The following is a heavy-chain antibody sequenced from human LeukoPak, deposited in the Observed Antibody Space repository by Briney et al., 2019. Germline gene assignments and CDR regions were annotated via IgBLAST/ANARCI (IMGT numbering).Heavy chain of an antibody. CDR3: AKASRTIFGVVIVVGRPSDAFDV. V-gene: IGHV1-2*06. D-gene: IGHD3-3*01. CDR2: INPDTGDT. J-gene: IGHJ3*01. Sequence: GASVKVSCKASAYSFTGYFLHWVRQAPGQGLEWMGRINPDTGDTNYAQKFQGRVTMTRDTSISTAYMELTSLRSDDTAMYHCAKASRTIFGVVIVVGRPSDAFDVWGQGTMVTVSS. CDR1: AYSFTGYF.